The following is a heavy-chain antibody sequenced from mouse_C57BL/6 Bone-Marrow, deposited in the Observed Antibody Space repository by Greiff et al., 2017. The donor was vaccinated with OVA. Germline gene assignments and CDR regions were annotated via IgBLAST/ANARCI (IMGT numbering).Heavy chain of an antibody. CDR3: ARHERHDYDDAMDY. D-gene: IGHD2-4*01. V-gene: IGHV1-62-2*01. CDR1: GYAFTNYL. CDR2: FYPGSGSI. J-gene: IGHJ4*01. Sequence: QVQLQQSGAELVRPGTSVKVSCKASGYAFTNYLIEWVKQRSGQGLEWIGWFYPGSGSIKYNEKFKDKATLTADKSSSTVYMELSRLTSEDSAVYFCARHERHDYDDAMDYWGQGTSVTVSS.